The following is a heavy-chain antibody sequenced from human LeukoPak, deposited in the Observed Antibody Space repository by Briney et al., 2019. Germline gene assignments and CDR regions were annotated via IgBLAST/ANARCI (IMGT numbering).Heavy chain of an antibody. J-gene: IGHJ4*02. CDR2: IITIFGTT. CDR3: ARNYGDYVYYFDY. D-gene: IGHD4-17*01. V-gene: IGHV1-69*05. Sequence: GASVKVSCKASGGTFSSYAISWVRQTPGQGLEWMGGIITIFGTTNYAQQFQGRVTINTDESTSTAYMELSSLRSEDTAVYYCARNYGDYVYYFDYWGQGTLVTVSP. CDR1: GGTFSSYA.